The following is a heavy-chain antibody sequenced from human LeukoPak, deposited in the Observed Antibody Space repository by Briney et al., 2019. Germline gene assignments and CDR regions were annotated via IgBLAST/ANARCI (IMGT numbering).Heavy chain of an antibody. D-gene: IGHD4-11*01. Sequence: GGSLRPSCAASGLTFSSYAMSWVRQAPGKGLEWVSAISGSGGSTYYADSVKGRFTISRDNSKNTLYLQMNSLKASDTAMYYCARRQSDDYSNYDAFDIWGQGTMVTVSS. V-gene: IGHV3-23*01. J-gene: IGHJ3*02. CDR2: ISGSGGST. CDR3: ARRQSDDYSNYDAFDI. CDR1: GLTFSSYA.